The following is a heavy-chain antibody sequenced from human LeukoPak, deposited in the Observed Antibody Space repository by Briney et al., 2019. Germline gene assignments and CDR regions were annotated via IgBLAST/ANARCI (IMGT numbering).Heavy chain of an antibody. CDR1: GFTFSSYA. CDR2: ISGSGGST. Sequence: GGSLRLPCAASGFTFSSYAMSWVRQAPGKGLEWVSAISGSGGSTFYADSVKGRFTISRDSSKSTLYLQMNSLRAEDTAVYYCAKAKSLVGTAPTRWFDPWGQGTLVTVSS. CDR3: AKAKSLVGTAPTRWFDP. V-gene: IGHV3-23*01. J-gene: IGHJ5*02. D-gene: IGHD1-26*01.